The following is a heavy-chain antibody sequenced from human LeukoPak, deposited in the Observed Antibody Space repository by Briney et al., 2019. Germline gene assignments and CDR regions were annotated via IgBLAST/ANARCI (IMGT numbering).Heavy chain of an antibody. J-gene: IGHJ4*02. CDR3: ARGGRIAVALGDY. CDR1: GYTFTNYG. D-gene: IGHD6-19*01. CDR2: FSTYNGDT. Sequence: ASVRVSCKASGYTFTNYGINWVRQAPGQRPEWMGWFSTYNGDTKYAQKLQGRVTMTTDTSTSTAYMELSSLRSEDTAVYYCARGGRIAVALGDYWGQGTLVTVSS. V-gene: IGHV1-18*01.